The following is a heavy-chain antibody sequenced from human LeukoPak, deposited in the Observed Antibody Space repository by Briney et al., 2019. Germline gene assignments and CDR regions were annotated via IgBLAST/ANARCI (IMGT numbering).Heavy chain of an antibody. CDR2: IYPGDSDT. CDR3: ARHVSIELESFDY. J-gene: IGHJ4*02. V-gene: IGHV5-51*01. Sequence: GESLKISCKGSGYSFTSYWIGWVRQMPGKGLEWMGIIYPGDSDTRYSPSFQGQVAISADKSISTAYLQWSSLKASDTAMYYCARHVSIELESFDYWGQGTLVTVSS. CDR1: GYSFTSYW. D-gene: IGHD1-1*01.